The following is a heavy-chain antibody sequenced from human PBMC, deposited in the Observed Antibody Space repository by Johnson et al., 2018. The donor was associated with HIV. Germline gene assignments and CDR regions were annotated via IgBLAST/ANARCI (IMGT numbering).Heavy chain of an antibody. CDR3: ARVVVSTYHDAFDI. Sequence: QMLLVESGGGVVQPGRSLRLSCASSGFTFSSYAMHWVRQAPGKGLEWVAIISYDGSNEYYADSVKGRFTISRDNSNNTLYLQMNSLRAEDTAVYYCARVVVSTYHDAFDIWGQGTMVTVSS. CDR2: ISYDGSNE. V-gene: IGHV3-30*14. CDR1: GFTFSSYA. D-gene: IGHD3-22*01. J-gene: IGHJ3*02.